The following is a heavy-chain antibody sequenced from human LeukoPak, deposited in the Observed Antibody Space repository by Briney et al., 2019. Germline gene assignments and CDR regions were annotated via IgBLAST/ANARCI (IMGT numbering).Heavy chain of an antibody. Sequence: GGSLRLSCAASGFTFSSYWMSWVRQAPGKGLEWVANIKQDGSEKYYVDSVKGRFTISRDNAKNSLYLQMSSLRAEDTAVYYCARDPDSSGWYPSYYYYGMDVWGQGTTVTVSS. V-gene: IGHV3-7*01. CDR3: ARDPDSSGWYPSYYYYGMDV. J-gene: IGHJ6*02. CDR2: IKQDGSEK. CDR1: GFTFSSYW. D-gene: IGHD6-19*01.